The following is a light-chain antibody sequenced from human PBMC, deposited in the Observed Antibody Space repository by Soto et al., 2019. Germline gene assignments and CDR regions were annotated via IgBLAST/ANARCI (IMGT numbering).Light chain of an antibody. J-gene: IGKJ5*01. Sequence: DIQLTQSPSFLSASVGDRVTITCRAGQGISSYLAWYQQKPGNAPKLLIYGASTLQSGVPSRFSGSGSGTEFTLTISSLQPEDFATYYCQQLDSYPITFGQGTRLEIK. CDR1: QGISSY. V-gene: IGKV1-9*01. CDR3: QQLDSYPIT. CDR2: GAS.